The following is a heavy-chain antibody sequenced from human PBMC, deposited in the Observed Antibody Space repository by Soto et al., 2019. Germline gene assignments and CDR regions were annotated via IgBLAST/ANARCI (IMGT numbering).Heavy chain of an antibody. D-gene: IGHD2-2*01. Sequence: GASLKISCKGSGYSFTSHWIGWVRQMPGKGLEWMGIIYPGDSDTRYRPSFQGQVTISADKSIRTAYLQWSSLKASDTAMYYCARVYYCSSSSCSKGNYLDSWGQGTLVT. CDR3: ARVYYCSSSSCSKGNYLDS. CDR2: IYPGDSDT. V-gene: IGHV5-51*01. CDR1: GYSFTSHW. J-gene: IGHJ4*02.